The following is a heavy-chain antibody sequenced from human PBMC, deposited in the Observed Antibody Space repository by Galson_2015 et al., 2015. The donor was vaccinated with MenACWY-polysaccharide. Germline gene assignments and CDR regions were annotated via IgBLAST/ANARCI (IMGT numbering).Heavy chain of an antibody. Sequence: SLRLSCAASGFTFDDYAMHWVRQAPGKGLEWVSGISWNSGSIGYADSVKGRFTISRDNAKNSLYLQMNSLRAEDTALYYCAKEAGYSGYDLLGYYGMDVWGQGTTVTVSS. J-gene: IGHJ6*02. V-gene: IGHV3-9*01. CDR2: ISWNSGSI. CDR1: GFTFDDYA. D-gene: IGHD5-12*01. CDR3: AKEAGYSGYDLLGYYGMDV.